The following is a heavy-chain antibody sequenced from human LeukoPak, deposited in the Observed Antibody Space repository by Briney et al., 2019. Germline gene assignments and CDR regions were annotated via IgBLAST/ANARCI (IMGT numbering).Heavy chain of an antibody. CDR2: ISSSSSYI. CDR3: ARDAAYYYGMDV. Sequence: GGSLRLSCAASGFTFSSYSMNWVRQAPGKGLEWVSSISSSSSYIYYADSVKGRFTISRDNAKNSLYLQMNSLRAEDTAVYYCARDAAYYYGMDVWGQGTTVTVSS. D-gene: IGHD6-25*01. V-gene: IGHV3-21*01. J-gene: IGHJ6*02. CDR1: GFTFSSYS.